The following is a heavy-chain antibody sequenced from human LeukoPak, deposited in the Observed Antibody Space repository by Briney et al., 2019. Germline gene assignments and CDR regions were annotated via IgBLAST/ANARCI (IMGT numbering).Heavy chain of an antibody. CDR3: AKADYSDYAFDY. CDR2: ITDSGGST. CDR1: GFTFSTFA. V-gene: IGHV3-23*01. Sequence: GGPLRLSCAASGFTFSTFAMSWVRQAPGKGLEWVSAITDSGGSTYYADSVKGRFTISRDTSKNTLYLQMNSLRAEDTAIYYCAKADYSDYAFDYWGQGTLVTVSS. D-gene: IGHD4-11*01. J-gene: IGHJ4*02.